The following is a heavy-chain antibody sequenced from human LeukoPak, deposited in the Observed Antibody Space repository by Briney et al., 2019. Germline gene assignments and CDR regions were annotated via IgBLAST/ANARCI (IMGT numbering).Heavy chain of an antibody. D-gene: IGHD3-10*01. CDR2: INPNGGSA. Sequence: ASVKVSCKASGYTFTSFYMHWVRQAPGQGLEWVGVINPNGGSASSAQNFQGRVTMTRDMSTSTVFMELSDLRYEDTAIYYCAREITIDRGATTGPVDYWGQGTLVTVSS. CDR3: AREITIDRGATTGPVDY. V-gene: IGHV1-46*01. J-gene: IGHJ4*02. CDR1: GYTFTSFY.